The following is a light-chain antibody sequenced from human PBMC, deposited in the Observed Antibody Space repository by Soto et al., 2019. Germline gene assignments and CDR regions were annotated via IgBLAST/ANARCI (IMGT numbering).Light chain of an antibody. CDR2: GVS. CDR1: QSVSSSH. CDR3: QQYGSLRWT. V-gene: IGKV3-20*01. Sequence: EIVLTQSPGTLSLSPGERATLSCRASQSVSSSHLAWYQQKPGQAPRLLIYGVSSRATGIPDRFSGSGSGTDFILTISRLEPEDFAVYYCQQYGSLRWTFGQGTKVDI. J-gene: IGKJ1*01.